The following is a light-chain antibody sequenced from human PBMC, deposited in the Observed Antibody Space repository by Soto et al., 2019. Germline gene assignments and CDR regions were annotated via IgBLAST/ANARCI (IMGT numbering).Light chain of an antibody. CDR3: QHYNSYSWT. CDR1: QSITIW. CDR2: DAS. J-gene: IGKJ1*01. V-gene: IGKV1-5*01. Sequence: DIQMTQSPSTLSASVGDRVTITCRASQSITIWLAWYQQKPGKAPKLLIFDASSLESGVPSRFSGSGSGTEFTLTISSLQPDDFATYYCQHYNSYSWTFGQGIKVEIK.